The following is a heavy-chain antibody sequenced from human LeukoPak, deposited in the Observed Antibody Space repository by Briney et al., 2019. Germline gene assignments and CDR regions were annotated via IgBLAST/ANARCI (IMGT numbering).Heavy chain of an antibody. D-gene: IGHD6-19*01. CDR1: GGSISSSSYY. J-gene: IGHJ4*02. V-gene: IGHV4-39*01. CDR3: ARSSSGWYGTD. Sequence: PSETLSLTCTVSGGSISSSSYYWGWIRQPPGKGLEWIGSIYYSGSTYYNPSLKSRVTISVDTSKNQFSLKLSSATAADTAVYYCARSSSGWYGTDWGQGTLVTVSS. CDR2: IYYSGST.